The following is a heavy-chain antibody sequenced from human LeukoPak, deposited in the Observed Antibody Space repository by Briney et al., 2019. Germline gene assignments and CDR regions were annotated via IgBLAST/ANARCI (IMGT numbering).Heavy chain of an antibody. CDR1: GFPFRGYW. CDR3: ARDFRYSSGWYYYYYMDV. D-gene: IGHD6-19*01. Sequence: GGSLRLSCAASGFPFRGYWMHWVRQAPGKGLVWVSRVNSDGIITTYADSVKGRFTISRDNAKNSLYLQMNSLRAEDTAVYYCARDFRYSSGWYYYYYMDVWGKGTTVTVSS. J-gene: IGHJ6*03. V-gene: IGHV3-74*01. CDR2: VNSDGIIT.